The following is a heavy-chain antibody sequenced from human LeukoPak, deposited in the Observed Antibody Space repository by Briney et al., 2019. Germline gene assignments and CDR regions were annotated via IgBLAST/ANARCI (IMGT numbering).Heavy chain of an antibody. CDR3: ARKAYCTNGVCYRVGRVRYFDY. J-gene: IGHJ4*02. Sequence: SETLSLTCAVYGGSFSGYYWSWIRQPPGKRLKWIGETNHRGSTNYNPSLKSRVTISVDTSKNQFSLKLSSVTAADTAVYYCARKAYCTNGVCYRVGRVRYFDYWGQGTLVTVSS. CDR2: TNHRGST. CDR1: GGSFSGYY. D-gene: IGHD2-8*01. V-gene: IGHV4-34*01.